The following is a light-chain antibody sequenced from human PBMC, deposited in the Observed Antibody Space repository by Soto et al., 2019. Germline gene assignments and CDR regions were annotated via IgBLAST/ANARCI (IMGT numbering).Light chain of an antibody. J-gene: IGKJ5*01. V-gene: IGKV1-5*03. CDR2: KAS. Sequence: IQMPQSPSTLSGSVGDRVTITCRASQTISSWLAWYQQKPGKAPKLLIYKASTLKSGVPSRFSGSGSGTDFTFTISSLQPEDIATYYCQQYDNLPITFGQGTRLEI. CDR3: QQYDNLPIT. CDR1: QTISSW.